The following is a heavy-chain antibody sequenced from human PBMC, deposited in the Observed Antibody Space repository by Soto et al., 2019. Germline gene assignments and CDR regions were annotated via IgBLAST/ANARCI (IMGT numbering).Heavy chain of an antibody. CDR2: LSHGGAYT. CDR3: AKWSGYGDA. V-gene: IGHV3-23*01. CDR1: GFSFSTYS. D-gene: IGHD4-17*01. Sequence: EVQLLESGGGLVQPGGSLRLSCAASGFSFSTYSMAWVRQAPGKGPEWVSGLSHGGAYTFYADSVEGRFTISLDISQNTVYLQMNGQRSEDTAVYYCAKWSGYGDAWGQGTLVTVSS. J-gene: IGHJ4*02.